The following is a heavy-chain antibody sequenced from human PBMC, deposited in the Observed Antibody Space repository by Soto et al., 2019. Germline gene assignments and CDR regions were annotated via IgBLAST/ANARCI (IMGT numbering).Heavy chain of an antibody. V-gene: IGHV4-39*01. CDR1: GGSVTNSSYY. J-gene: IGHJ4*02. Sequence: SETLSLTCTVSGGSVTNSSYYWGWIRQSPGKGLEWIGSVYYRGRSYSKSSVKSRVTISVDTSKNRFSLSSNSVTASDTAVYFYVSQRTTVPTQAYFDYWGPGALVTVSS. D-gene: IGHD4-17*01. CDR3: VSQRTTVPTQAYFDY. CDR2: VYYRGRS.